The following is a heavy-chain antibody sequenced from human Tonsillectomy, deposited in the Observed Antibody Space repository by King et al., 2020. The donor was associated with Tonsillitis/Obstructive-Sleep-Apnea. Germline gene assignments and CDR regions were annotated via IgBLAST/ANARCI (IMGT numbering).Heavy chain of an antibody. Sequence: VQLQQWGAGLLKPSETLSLTCAVYGGSFSGYYWSWIHQPPGKGLEWIGEINHSGSTNYNPSLKSRVTISVDTSKNQFSLKLSSVTAADTAVYYCARAGDATRHKSGYYYWGQGTLVTVSS. CDR2: INHSGST. J-gene: IGHJ4*02. V-gene: IGHV4-34*01. D-gene: IGHD3-3*01. CDR3: ARAGDATRHKSGYYY. CDR1: GGSFSGYY.